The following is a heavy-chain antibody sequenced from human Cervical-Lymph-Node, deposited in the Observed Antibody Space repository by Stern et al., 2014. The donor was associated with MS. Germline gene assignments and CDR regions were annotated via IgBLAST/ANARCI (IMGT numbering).Heavy chain of an antibody. Sequence: QVQLVESGPGLVKPSQTLSLTCTVSGGSMNSGNYYWSWIRQHPEKGLEWIGYVYYGGTTYYNPSLKSRVTLSVDKSKNQFSLKLTSVTAADTAVYYCARSGGTYPPEYHFDYWGQGILVTVSS. CDR2: VYYGGTT. J-gene: IGHJ4*02. CDR3: ARSGGTYPPEYHFDY. D-gene: IGHD1-14*01. CDR1: GGSMNSGNYY. V-gene: IGHV4-31*03.